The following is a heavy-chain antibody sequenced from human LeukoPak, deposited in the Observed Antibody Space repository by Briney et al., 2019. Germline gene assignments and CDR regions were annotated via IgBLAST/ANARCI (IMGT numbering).Heavy chain of an antibody. D-gene: IGHD3-10*01. Sequence: PSETLSLTCAVYGGSFSGYYWSWIRQPPGKGLEWIGEINHSGSTNYNPSLKSRVTISVDTSKNQFSLKLSSVTAADTAVYYCARGGHGSGSYKIRAPRGYYYYMDVWGKGTTVTVSS. CDR1: GGSFSGYY. J-gene: IGHJ6*03. CDR3: ARGGHGSGSYKIRAPRGYYYYMDV. CDR2: INHSGST. V-gene: IGHV4-34*01.